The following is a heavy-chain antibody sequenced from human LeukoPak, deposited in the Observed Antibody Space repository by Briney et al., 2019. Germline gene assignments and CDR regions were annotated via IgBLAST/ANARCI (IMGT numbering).Heavy chain of an antibody. V-gene: IGHV4-59*01. Sequence: PSETLSLTCTVSGTSISSYYWSWIRQPPGKRLGWIGHVFYTGTSNYNPSLKSRVTISVDRPNKQFSLRLTSVTAADTAVYYCARAGPWQIDPWGQGTLVTVSS. J-gene: IGHJ5*02. CDR1: GTSISSYY. D-gene: IGHD3-10*01. CDR3: ARAGPWQIDP. CDR2: VFYTGTS.